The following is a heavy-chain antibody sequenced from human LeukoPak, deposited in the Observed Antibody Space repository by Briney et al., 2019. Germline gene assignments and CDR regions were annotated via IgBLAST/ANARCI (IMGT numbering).Heavy chain of an antibody. CDR1: RFTFSNYA. Sequence: PGGSLRLSCAASRFTFSNYAMSWVRQAPAKGLEWVSALSSSGGDTFYADSVKGRFTISRDTSKNTLYLQMYSLRAGDTAVYYCAKAGTGTNMIFDYWGQGTLVTVSS. J-gene: IGHJ4*02. V-gene: IGHV3-23*01. CDR2: LSSSGGDT. D-gene: IGHD1-1*01. CDR3: AKAGTGTNMIFDY.